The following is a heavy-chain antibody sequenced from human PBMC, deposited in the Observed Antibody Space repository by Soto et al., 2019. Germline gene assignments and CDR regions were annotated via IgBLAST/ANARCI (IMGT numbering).Heavy chain of an antibody. CDR3: SKWDTAMVKSLWSWLCSYCCMDV. CDR2: ISGSGGST. CDR1: GFTFSSYA. Sequence: PGGSLRLSCAASGFTFSSYAMSCVRQAPGKGLEWVSAISGSGGSTYYADSVKGRFTISRDNSKNTLYLQMNSLRGEDTAVYYCSKWDTAMVKSLWSWLCSYCCMDVWGPGPTVTGFS. V-gene: IGHV3-23*01. D-gene: IGHD5-18*01. J-gene: IGHJ6*02.